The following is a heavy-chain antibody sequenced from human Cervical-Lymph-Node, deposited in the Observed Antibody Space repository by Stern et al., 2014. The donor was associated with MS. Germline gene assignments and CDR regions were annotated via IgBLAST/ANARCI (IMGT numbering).Heavy chain of an antibody. CDR1: GFTFSNHA. CDR3: AKGSSGWPYYLDY. D-gene: IGHD6-19*01. V-gene: IGHV3-23*04. Sequence: EVQLVESGGGLVQPGGSLRLSCAASGFTFSNHAMSWVRPAPGKGLEWVSAIGSSGETTYYADSVKGRFTVSRDKSKNTLYLQMNSLRAEDTAIYFCAKGSSGWPYYLDYWGQGALVTVSS. J-gene: IGHJ4*02. CDR2: IGSSGETT.